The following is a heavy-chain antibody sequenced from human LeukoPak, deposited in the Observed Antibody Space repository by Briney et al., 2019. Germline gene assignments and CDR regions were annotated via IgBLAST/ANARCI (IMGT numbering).Heavy chain of an antibody. CDR3: AKEDYYDSIPFDY. CDR1: GFSFSSYA. CDR2: MSSSDDGR. J-gene: IGHJ4*02. Sequence: GGSLRLSCATSGFSFSSYAMSWVRQAPGKGLEWVSAMSSSDDGRYYAASVRGRFTISRDTSRSTLYLQMNSLRAEDTAVYYCAKEDYYDSIPFDYWGQGTLVTVSS. V-gene: IGHV3-23*01. D-gene: IGHD3-22*01.